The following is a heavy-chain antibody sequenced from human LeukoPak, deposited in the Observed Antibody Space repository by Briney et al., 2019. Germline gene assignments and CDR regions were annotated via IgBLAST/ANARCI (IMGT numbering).Heavy chain of an antibody. D-gene: IGHD2-21*02. CDR2: ISYDGSNK. CDR3: AKDRAIVVVTAFFLY. Sequence: GRSLRLSCAASGFTFSSYAMHWVRQAPGKGLEWVAVISYDGSNKYYADSVKGRFTISRDNSKNTLYLQMNSLRAEDTAVYYCAKDRAIVVVTAFFLYWGQGTLVTVSS. J-gene: IGHJ4*02. CDR1: GFTFSSYA. V-gene: IGHV3-30*04.